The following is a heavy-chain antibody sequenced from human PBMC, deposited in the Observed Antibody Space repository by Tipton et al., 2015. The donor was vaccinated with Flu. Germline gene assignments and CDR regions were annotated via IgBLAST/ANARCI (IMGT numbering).Heavy chain of an antibody. CDR3: ARDGYYYYYYGVDV. CDR2: TYYRSKWYN. Sequence: PGLVKPSQTLSLTCAITGDSVSSNNAAWSWIRQSPSRGLEWLGRTYYRSKWYNDYAVSVKSRITINPDTSKNQFSLKLSSVTAADTAVYYCARDGYYYYYYGVDVWCQGTTVTVSS. V-gene: IGHV6-1*01. J-gene: IGHJ6*02. D-gene: IGHD2-2*03. CDR1: GDSVSSNNAA.